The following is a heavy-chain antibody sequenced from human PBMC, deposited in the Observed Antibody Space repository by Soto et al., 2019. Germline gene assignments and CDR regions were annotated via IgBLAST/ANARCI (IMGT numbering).Heavy chain of an antibody. CDR3: ARGDTPIITGIYSFDI. CDR1: GFTVSSYW. CDR2: IKQDGTEK. D-gene: IGHD1-26*01. J-gene: IGHJ3*02. Sequence: PSGSLTLSCAASGFTVSSYWLSWVRQAPGKGLEWVAKIKQDGTEKNYVDSVNGRFTISRDNARNSPYLQMDSLRAEDTAVYFCARGDTPIITGIYSFDIWGQGTMVTVSS. V-gene: IGHV3-7*01.